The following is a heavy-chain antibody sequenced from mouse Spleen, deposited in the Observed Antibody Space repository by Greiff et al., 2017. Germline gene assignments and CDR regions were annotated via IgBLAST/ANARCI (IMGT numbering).Heavy chain of an antibody. CDR1: GFTFSNYT. CDR3: ARHPSDYYGSSYVWFAY. V-gene: IGHV5-9*01. CDR2: ISGGGGNT. Sequence: EVKLVESGGGLVKPGGSLKLSCAASGFTFSNYTMSWVRQTPEKRLEWVATISGGGGNTYYPDSVKGRFTISRDNGKNTLYLQMSSLRSEDTALYYCARHPSDYYGSSYVWFAYWGQGTLVTVSA. J-gene: IGHJ3*01. D-gene: IGHD1-1*01.